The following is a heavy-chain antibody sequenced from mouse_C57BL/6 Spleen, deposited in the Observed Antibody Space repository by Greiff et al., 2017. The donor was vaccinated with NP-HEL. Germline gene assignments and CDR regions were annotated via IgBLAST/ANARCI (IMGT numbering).Heavy chain of an antibody. V-gene: IGHV3-6*01. CDR3: ARESSYRFAY. CDR1: GYSITSGYY. J-gene: IGHJ3*01. CDR2: ISYDGSN. D-gene: IGHD1-1*01. Sequence: VQLKESGPGLVKPSQSLSLTCSVTGYSITSGYYWNWIRQFPGNKLEWMGYISYDGSNNYNPSLKNRISITRDTSKNQFFLKLNSVTTEDTATYYCARESSYRFAYWGQGTLVTVSA.